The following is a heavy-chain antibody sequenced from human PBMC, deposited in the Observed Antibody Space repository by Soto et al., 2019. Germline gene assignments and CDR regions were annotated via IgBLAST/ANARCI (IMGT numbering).Heavy chain of an antibody. D-gene: IGHD6-13*01. CDR1: GGSFSGYY. J-gene: IGHJ6*03. Sequence: SETLSLTCAVYGGSFSGYYWSWIRQPPGKGLEWIGEINHSGSTNYNPSLKSRVTISVDTSKNQFSLKLSSVTAADTAVYYCASIKGPRAAAIPRHYYYHHYYMAVWGKGTWVTVSS. V-gene: IGHV4-34*01. CDR3: ASIKGPRAAAIPRHYYYHHYYMAV. CDR2: INHSGST.